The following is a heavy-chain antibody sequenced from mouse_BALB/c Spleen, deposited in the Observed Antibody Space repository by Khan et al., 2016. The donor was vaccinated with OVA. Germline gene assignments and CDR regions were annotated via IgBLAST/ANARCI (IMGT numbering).Heavy chain of an antibody. CDR2: IDPYYGGA. D-gene: IGHD2-10*02. J-gene: IGHJ2*01. CDR1: GYSFTGYN. Sequence: VQLQQSGPELEKPGASVKISCKASGYSFTGYNMNWVKQSNGKSLEWIGNIDPYYGGATYNQKFKGKATLTVDKSSSTAYMQLKSLTSEDSAVYYCTREYGNDVRYYFDYWGQGTTLTVSS. V-gene: IGHV1-39*01. CDR3: TREYGNDVRYYFDY.